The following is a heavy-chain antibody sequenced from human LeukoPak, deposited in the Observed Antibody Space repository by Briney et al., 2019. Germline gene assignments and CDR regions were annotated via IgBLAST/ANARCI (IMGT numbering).Heavy chain of an antibody. Sequence: ASVKVSCKTSGYTFTNYDMNWVRQAPGQGLERMGWMNPNSGNTGYAQKFQGRVTITRNTSISTAYMELSSLRSEDTAVYYCARRAGRSFDPWGQGTLVTVSS. J-gene: IGHJ5*02. CDR2: MNPNSGNT. CDR1: GYTFTNYD. V-gene: IGHV1-8*01. CDR3: ARRAGRSFDP. D-gene: IGHD6-13*01.